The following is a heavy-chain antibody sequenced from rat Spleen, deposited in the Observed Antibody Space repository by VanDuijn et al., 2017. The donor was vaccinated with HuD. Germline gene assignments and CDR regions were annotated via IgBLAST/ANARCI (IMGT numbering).Heavy chain of an antibody. Sequence: EVQLVESGGGLVQPGRSLKLSCAASGFTFSNYDMAWVRQAPTKGLEWVASISPSGSTTYYRGSVKGRFTVSRDNAKSTLYLQMDSLQTEDTAMYFWSRGPMHNPGNYFDYWGQGVMVTVSS. CDR2: ISPSGSTT. CDR1: GFTFSNYD. CDR3: SRGPMHNPGNYFDY. D-gene: IGHD4-1*01. J-gene: IGHJ2*01. V-gene: IGHV5-25*01.